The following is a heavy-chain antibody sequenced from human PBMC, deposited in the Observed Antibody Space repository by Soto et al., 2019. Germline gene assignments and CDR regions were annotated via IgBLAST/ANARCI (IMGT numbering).Heavy chain of an antibody. V-gene: IGHV2-5*02. J-gene: IGHJ4*02. CDR2: IYWDDYK. Sequence: QITLKESGPTLVKPTQTLTLTCTFSGFSLSTSGVGVGWIRQPPGKALEWLAVIYWDDYKHYSPSLKSRRTITKDTSKNQVVLTMTNMDPVDTATYYCAHKGYGDYPLDYWGQGTLLTVSS. CDR3: AHKGYGDYPLDY. D-gene: IGHD4-17*01. CDR1: GFSLSTSGVG.